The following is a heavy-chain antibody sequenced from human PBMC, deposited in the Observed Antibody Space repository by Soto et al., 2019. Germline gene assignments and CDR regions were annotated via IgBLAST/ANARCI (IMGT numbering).Heavy chain of an antibody. CDR3: ARDLYSTSWYVRAFDM. CDR1: EYTFSTYS. Sequence: ASVKVSCKASEYTFSTYSLHWVRQAPGQGLEWMGVINPTTTTTTDAQKFQGRVTMTRDTSTSTVFLELSSLRSEDTAVYYCARDLYSTSWYVRAFDMWGQGTTVTVSS. CDR2: INPTTTTT. D-gene: IGHD6-13*01. V-gene: IGHV1-46*03. J-gene: IGHJ3*02.